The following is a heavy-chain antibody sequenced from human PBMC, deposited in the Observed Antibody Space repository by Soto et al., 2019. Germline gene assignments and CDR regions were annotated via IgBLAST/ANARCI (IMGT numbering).Heavy chain of an antibody. J-gene: IGHJ4*02. D-gene: IGHD6-6*01. Sequence: GGSMILSCAASGFTFSGYAMSWVRQAPGKGLEWVSVISGSDDSTYYADSVKGRFTISRDNSKNTLYLQMNSLRAEDTAVYYCAKRSSSSTFDYWGQGTLVTVS. CDR1: GFTFSGYA. CDR3: AKRSSSSTFDY. CDR2: ISGSDDST. V-gene: IGHV3-23*01.